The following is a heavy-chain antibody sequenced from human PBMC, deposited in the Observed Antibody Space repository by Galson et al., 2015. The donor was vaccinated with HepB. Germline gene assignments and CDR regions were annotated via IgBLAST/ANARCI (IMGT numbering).Heavy chain of an antibody. CDR2: IIPILGIA. D-gene: IGHD3-10*01. J-gene: IGHJ6*02. CDR1: GGTFSSYT. Sequence: SVKVSCKASGGTFSSYTISWVRQAPGQGLEWMGRIIPILGIANYAQKFQGRVTITADKSTSTAYMELSSLRSEDTAVYYCARDSPNGFGGPRTPNYYGMDVWGQGTTVTVSS. CDR3: ARDSPNGFGGPRTPNYYGMDV. V-gene: IGHV1-69*04.